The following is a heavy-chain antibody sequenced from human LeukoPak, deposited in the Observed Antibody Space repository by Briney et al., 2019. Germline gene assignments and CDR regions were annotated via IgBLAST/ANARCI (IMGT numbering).Heavy chain of an antibody. CDR1: GFTFGGYA. J-gene: IGHJ6*02. CDR2: ISAGSEDS. Sequence: GGSLRLSCTASGFTFGGYAMSWVRQAPGKGLEWVSSISAGSEDSYYADSVKRRFTISGDNSKSTLYLQMNSLRADDTAVYYCARTIAQYSNTWLYYYYGLDVWGQGTTVTVSS. D-gene: IGHD1-7*01. V-gene: IGHV3-23*01. CDR3: ARTIAQYSNTWLYYYYGLDV.